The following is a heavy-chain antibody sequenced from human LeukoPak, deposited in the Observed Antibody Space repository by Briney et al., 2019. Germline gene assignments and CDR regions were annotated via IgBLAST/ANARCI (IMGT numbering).Heavy chain of an antibody. D-gene: IGHD3-10*01. CDR1: GGSFSGYY. CDR2: INHSGST. V-gene: IGHV4-34*01. Sequence: PSETLSLTCAVYGGSFSGYYWSWIRQPPGKGLEWIGEINHSGSTNYNPSLKSRVTISVDTSKKQFSLKLSSVTAADTAVYYCARVSRSTMVRGVINKYYFDYWGQGTLVTVSS. J-gene: IGHJ4*02. CDR3: ARVSRSTMVRGVINKYYFDY.